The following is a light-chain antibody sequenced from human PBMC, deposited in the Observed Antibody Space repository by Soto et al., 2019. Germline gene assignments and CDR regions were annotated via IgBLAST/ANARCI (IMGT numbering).Light chain of an antibody. CDR1: QSISSW. CDR3: QQYYSRVT. J-gene: IGKJ1*01. V-gene: IGKV1-5*03. Sequence: DIPMTQSPSTLSASVGDRVTITCRANQSISSWLAWYQRRPGKAPRLLISKASSLESGVPSRFSGGGFGTEFTLTISRLQPDDFATYYCQQYYSRVTFGQGTTVEIK. CDR2: KAS.